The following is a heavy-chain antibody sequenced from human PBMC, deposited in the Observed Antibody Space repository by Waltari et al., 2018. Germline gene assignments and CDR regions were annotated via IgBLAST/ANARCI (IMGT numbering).Heavy chain of an antibody. CDR1: GYSITSGYY. J-gene: IGHJ4*02. Sequence: QVQLQESGPGLVKPSETLSLTCTVSGYSITSGYYWGCIRQTPGKGLGWIGSIYHSGNTYYNPSLKGRLTISVDTSKNQFSLRLSSVTAADTAVYYCARAPMSGAATGTFDFWGLGSLVTVSP. D-gene: IGHD6-13*01. V-gene: IGHV4-38-2*02. CDR3: ARAPMSGAATGTFDF. CDR2: IYHSGNT.